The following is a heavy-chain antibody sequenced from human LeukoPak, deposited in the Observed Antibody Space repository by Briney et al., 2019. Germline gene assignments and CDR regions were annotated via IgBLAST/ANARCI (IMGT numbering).Heavy chain of an antibody. CDR1: GLTFSNAW. Sequence: GGSLRLSCAASGLTFSNAWMTWVRQAPGRGLEWVGRIKSKSDGGTTDYAAPVKGRFTISRDDSKNTLYLQMNSLKIEDTAVYYCTTLITVTAGDPWGQGTLVTVSS. CDR3: TTLITVTAGDP. V-gene: IGHV3-15*01. D-gene: IGHD4-17*01. J-gene: IGHJ5*02. CDR2: IKSKSDGGTT.